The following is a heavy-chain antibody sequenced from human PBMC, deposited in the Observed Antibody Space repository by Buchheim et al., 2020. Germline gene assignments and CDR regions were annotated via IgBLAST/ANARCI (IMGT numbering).Heavy chain of an antibody. CDR2: ISSSSSTI. CDR3: ARGRIAAAGRGFDP. V-gene: IGHV3-48*01. D-gene: IGHD6-13*01. J-gene: IGHJ5*02. CDR1: GFTFSSYS. Sequence: EVQLVESGGGLVQPGGSLRLSCAASGFTFSSYSMNWVRQAPGKGLEWVSYISSSSSTIYYADSVKGRFTISGDNAKKSLYLQMNSLRAEDTAVYYCARGRIAAAGRGFDPWGQGTL.